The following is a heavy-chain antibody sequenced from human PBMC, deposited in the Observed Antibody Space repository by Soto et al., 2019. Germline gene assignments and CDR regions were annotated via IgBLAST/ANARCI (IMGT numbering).Heavy chain of an antibody. D-gene: IGHD6-25*01. Sequence: ASVKVSCKVSGYTLTELSMHWVRQAPGKGLEWMGGFDPEDGETIYAQKFQGRVTMTEDTSTDTAYMELSSLRSEDTAVYYCATDLGRGPNPRLNWFDPWGQGTLVTVSS. J-gene: IGHJ5*02. CDR1: GYTLTELS. CDR2: FDPEDGET. CDR3: ATDLGRGPNPRLNWFDP. V-gene: IGHV1-24*01.